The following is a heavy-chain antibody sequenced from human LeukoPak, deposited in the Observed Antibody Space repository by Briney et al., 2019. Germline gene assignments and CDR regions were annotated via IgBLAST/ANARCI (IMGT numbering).Heavy chain of an antibody. D-gene: IGHD3-10*01. CDR1: GFTFSNYW. V-gene: IGHV3-7*05. Sequence: AGGSLRLCCAASGFTFSNYWMSWVRQAPGKGLEWVANIKQDGSEKYYVDSVKGRFTISRDNAKNSLYLQMNSLRAEDMAVYYCARGMFYYGSGNDTGDYWGQGTLVTVSS. J-gene: IGHJ4*02. CDR3: ARGMFYYGSGNDTGDY. CDR2: IKQDGSEK.